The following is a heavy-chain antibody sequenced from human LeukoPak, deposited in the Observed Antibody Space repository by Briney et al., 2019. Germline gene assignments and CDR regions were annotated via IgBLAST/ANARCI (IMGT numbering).Heavy chain of an antibody. CDR1: GGSVSSGSYY. D-gene: IGHD2-2*01. CDR2: IYYSGST. Sequence: KPSETLSLTCTVSGGSVSSGSYYWSWIRQPPGKGLEWIGCIYYSGSTNYNPSLKSRVTISVDTSKNQFSLKLSSVTAADTAVYYCANGVVPTGDYFDYWGQGTLVTVSS. CDR3: ANGVVPTGDYFDY. J-gene: IGHJ4*02. V-gene: IGHV4-61*01.